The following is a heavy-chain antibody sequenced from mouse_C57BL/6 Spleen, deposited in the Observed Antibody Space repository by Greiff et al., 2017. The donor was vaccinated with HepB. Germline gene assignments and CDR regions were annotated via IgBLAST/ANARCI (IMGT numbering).Heavy chain of an antibody. V-gene: IGHV1-64*01. Sequence: VQLQQPGAELVKPGASVKLSCKASGYTFTSYWMHWVKQRPGQGLEWIGMIHPNSGSTNYNEKFKSKATLTVDKSSSTAYMQLSSLTSEDSAVYYCASSGTAQATYAYWGQGTLVTVSA. CDR2: IHPNSGST. J-gene: IGHJ3*01. D-gene: IGHD3-2*02. CDR1: GYTFTSYW. CDR3: ASSGTAQATYAY.